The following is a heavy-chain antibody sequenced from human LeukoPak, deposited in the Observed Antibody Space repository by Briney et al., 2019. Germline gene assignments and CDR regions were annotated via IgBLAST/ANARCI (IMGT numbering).Heavy chain of an antibody. CDR1: GGSISTYY. CDR3: ARDILAPHGSFDY. V-gene: IGHV4-59*01. Sequence: SETLSLTCTVSGGSISTYYWSWIRQPPGKGLEWIDYISYNGRTNYNPSLKSRVTISVDTSKNQFSLKLSSVTAADTAVYYCARDILAPHGSFDYWGQGTLVTVSS. J-gene: IGHJ4*02. CDR2: ISYNGRT. D-gene: IGHD1-26*01.